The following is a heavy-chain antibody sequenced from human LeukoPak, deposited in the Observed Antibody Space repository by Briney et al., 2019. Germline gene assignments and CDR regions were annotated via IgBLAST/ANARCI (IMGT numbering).Heavy chain of an antibody. CDR3: ARNKAITAFFGMDV. V-gene: IGHV3-30*03. D-gene: IGHD2/OR15-2a*01. Sequence: PGTSLRLSCAASGFTFSDYAMHWVRQAPGKGLEWVAVIAYGGTYTHHADSLKGRFTISRDNSRDTLYLQINSLRPEDTALYYCARNKAITAFFGMDVWGQGTTIIASS. CDR1: GFTFSDYA. J-gene: IGHJ6*02. CDR2: IAYGGTYT.